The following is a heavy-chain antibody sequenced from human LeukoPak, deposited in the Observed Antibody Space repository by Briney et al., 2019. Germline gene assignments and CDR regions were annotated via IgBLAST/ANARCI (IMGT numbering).Heavy chain of an antibody. J-gene: IGHJ4*02. Sequence: ASVKVSCKASGYIFTNYGINWVRQAPGQGLEWLGWISGNNGNTNYAQNLQGRVTMTTDISTTTAYMELRSLRSDDTAVYFCAREVAVAGTCGYWGQGTLVTVSS. CDR3: AREVAVAGTCGY. D-gene: IGHD6-19*01. CDR1: GYIFTNYG. V-gene: IGHV1-18*01. CDR2: ISGNNGNT.